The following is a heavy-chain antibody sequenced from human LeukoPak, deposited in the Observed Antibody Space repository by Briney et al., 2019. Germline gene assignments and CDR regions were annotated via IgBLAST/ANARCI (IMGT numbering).Heavy chain of an antibody. V-gene: IGHV1-2*02. Sequence: ASVKVSCKASGYTFTGYYMHWVRQAPGQGLEWMGWINPNSGGTNYAQKFQGRVTMTRDTSISTAYMELSRLRSDDTAVYYCARVLQQLPANWFDPWGQGTLVTVSS. D-gene: IGHD6-13*01. CDR1: GYTFTGYY. CDR2: INPNSGGT. CDR3: ARVLQQLPANWFDP. J-gene: IGHJ5*02.